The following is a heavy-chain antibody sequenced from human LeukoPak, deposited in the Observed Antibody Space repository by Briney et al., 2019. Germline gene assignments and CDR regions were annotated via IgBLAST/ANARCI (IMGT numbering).Heavy chain of an antibody. CDR3: AKDPQANYYDSSGLDY. J-gene: IGHJ4*02. CDR1: GFTFSSYG. D-gene: IGHD3-22*01. CDR2: IWYDGSNK. V-gene: IGHV3-33*06. Sequence: GGSLRLSCAASGFTFSSYGMHWVRQAPGKGLEWVAVIWYDGSNKYYADSVKGRITISRDNSKNTLYLQMNSLRAEDTAVYYCAKDPQANYYDSSGLDYWGQGTLVTVSS.